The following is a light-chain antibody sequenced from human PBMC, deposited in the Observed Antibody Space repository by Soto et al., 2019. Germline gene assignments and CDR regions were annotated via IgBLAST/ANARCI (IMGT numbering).Light chain of an antibody. V-gene: IGKV1-5*03. J-gene: IGKJ1*01. CDR1: QSVSTW. Sequence: DIQLTQSPSTLSASVGARVTITCRASQSVSTWLAWYQQKPGTAPHLLLYKASTLQSGVPSRFSGSGSGTEFTLTISSLQPDDSATYYCQQYSDNWTFGQGTKVEIK. CDR3: QQYSDNWT. CDR2: KAS.